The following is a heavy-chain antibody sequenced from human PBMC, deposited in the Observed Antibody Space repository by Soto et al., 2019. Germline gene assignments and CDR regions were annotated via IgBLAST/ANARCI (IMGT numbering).Heavy chain of an antibody. D-gene: IGHD7-27*01. V-gene: IGHV3-23*01. CDR3: AKLRDWGY. Sequence: EVQLLESGGGLVQPGVSLRLSCAASGFPFSTYAMSWVRQAPGKGLEWVSSITGSGGGTYYADSVKGRLTISRDNSKNTLSLQVTSLRADDTAVYYCAKLRDWGYWGQGTLVTVSS. CDR1: GFPFSTYA. CDR2: ITGSGGGT. J-gene: IGHJ4*02.